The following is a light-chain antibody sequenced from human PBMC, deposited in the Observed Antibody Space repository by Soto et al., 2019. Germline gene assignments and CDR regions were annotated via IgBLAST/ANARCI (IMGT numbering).Light chain of an antibody. V-gene: IGKV1-5*03. J-gene: IGKJ1*01. CDR3: EQSNSSSNT. CDR2: KAS. CDR1: QSISTW. Sequence: DIQMTQSPSTLSASIGDRATITCRASQSISTWLAWFQQEPGIAPKLLIHKASSLQSGVPSRCSGSGSGTDFTLTISRVQPDDFAAYYCEQSNSSSNTFGQGTRVEIK.